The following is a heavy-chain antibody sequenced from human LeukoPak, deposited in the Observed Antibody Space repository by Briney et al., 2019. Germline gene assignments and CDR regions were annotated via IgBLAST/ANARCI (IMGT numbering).Heavy chain of an antibody. D-gene: IGHD1-1*01. V-gene: IGHV4-4*02. CDR2: IHHSGRL. Sequence: SETLSLTCAVSGDSIGSNKWWTWVRQPPGKGLEWIGEIHHSGRLNYSPSLKSRVTVSVDKSKNHFSLNLNSITPADTAIYYCARGGDWKFDYWGQGALVTVSS. CDR3: ARGGDWKFDY. J-gene: IGHJ4*02. CDR1: GDSIGSNKW.